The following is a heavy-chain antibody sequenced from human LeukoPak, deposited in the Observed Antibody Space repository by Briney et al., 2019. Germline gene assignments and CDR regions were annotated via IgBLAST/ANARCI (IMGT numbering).Heavy chain of an antibody. D-gene: IGHD3-22*01. Sequence: GGSLRLSCAASGFTFGSYGMSWVRQAPGKGLEWVSFITPNADRASYADSVKGRFTISRDNPRNTLYMQMNSLRDEDTAVYYCTIMHGYYDGSGYWVQWGQGTLVTVSS. J-gene: IGHJ1*01. CDR2: ITPNADRA. V-gene: IGHV3-23*01. CDR1: GFTFGSYG. CDR3: TIMHGYYDGSGYWVQ.